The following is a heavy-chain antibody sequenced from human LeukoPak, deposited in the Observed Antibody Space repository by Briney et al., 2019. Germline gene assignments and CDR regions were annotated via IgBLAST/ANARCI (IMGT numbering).Heavy chain of an antibody. CDR1: GVTFSSYA. CDR3: ARPYDFWSGYHQYFQH. V-gene: IGHV1-69*06. D-gene: IGHD3-3*01. CDR2: IIHIFGTT. J-gene: IGHJ1*01. Sequence: SVKVSCEASGVTFSSYAISWVRQAPGQGLEWMGGIIHIFGTTNYAHKVKGRFTITADKATNSAYMELSSLRSEDTAVYYCARPYDFWSGYHQYFQHWGQGTLVTVSS.